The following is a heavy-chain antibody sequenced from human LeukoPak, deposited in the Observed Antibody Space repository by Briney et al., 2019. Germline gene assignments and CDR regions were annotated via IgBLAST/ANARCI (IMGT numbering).Heavy chain of an antibody. CDR3: ARAILPVEADGFDP. V-gene: IGHV4-59*01. CDR2: IYYSGST. CDR1: GGSISSYY. Sequence: PSETLSLTCTVSGGSISSYYWSWIRQPPGKGLEWIGYIYYSGSTNYNPSLKSRVTIPVDTSKNQFSLKLSSVTAADTAVYYCARAILPVEADGFDPWGQGTLVTVSS. D-gene: IGHD6-25*01. J-gene: IGHJ5*02.